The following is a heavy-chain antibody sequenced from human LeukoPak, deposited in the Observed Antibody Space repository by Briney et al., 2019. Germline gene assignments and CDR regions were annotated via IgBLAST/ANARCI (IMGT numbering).Heavy chain of an antibody. CDR1: GGSISSYY. J-gene: IGHJ4*02. CDR2: IYYSGST. D-gene: IGHD6-13*01. V-gene: IGHV4-59*01. Sequence: SETLSLTCTVSGGSISSYYWSWLRQPPGKGREWIGYIYYSGSTNYNPSLKSRVTISVDTSKNQFSLKLSSVTAADTAVYYCARGYSSSYYYFDYWGQGTLVTVSS. CDR3: ARGYSSSYYYFDY.